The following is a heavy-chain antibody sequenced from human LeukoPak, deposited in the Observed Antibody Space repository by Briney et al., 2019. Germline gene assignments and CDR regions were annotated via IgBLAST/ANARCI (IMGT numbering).Heavy chain of an antibody. CDR1: GFTFASHA. J-gene: IGHJ5*02. CDR2: ISATDGST. D-gene: IGHD2-2*01. V-gene: IGHV3-23*01. Sequence: GGSLRLSCAASGFTFASHAMTWVRQAPGKGLEWVSSISATDGSTYYADSVRGRFTLSRDNSKNTLFMQMNSLGAADTALYYCVACASASCYGDRFDPWGQGNLVTVSS. CDR3: VACASASCYGDRFDP.